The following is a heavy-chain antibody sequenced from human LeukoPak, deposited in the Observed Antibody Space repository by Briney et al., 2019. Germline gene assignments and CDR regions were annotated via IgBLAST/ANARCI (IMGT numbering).Heavy chain of an antibody. CDR2: IYSGGST. CDR1: GFTVSSNY. V-gene: IGHV3-53*05. Sequence: PGGSLRLSCAASGFTVSSNYMSWVRQAPGKGLEWVSVIYSGGSTYYADSVKGRFTISRDNSKNTLYLQMNSLRAEDTAVYFCARVAGSSWEYFDYWGQGTLVTVSS. J-gene: IGHJ4*02. CDR3: ARVAGSSWEYFDY. D-gene: IGHD6-13*01.